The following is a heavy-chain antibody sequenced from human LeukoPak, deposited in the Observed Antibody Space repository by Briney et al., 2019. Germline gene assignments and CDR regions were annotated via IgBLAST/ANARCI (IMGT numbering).Heavy chain of an antibody. CDR3: AREEVEMATTDPYFDY. D-gene: IGHD5-24*01. CDR1: GGTFSSYA. Sequence: ASVKVSCKASGGTFSSYAISWVRQAPGQGLEWMGRIIPILGIANYAQKFQGRVTITADKSTSTAYMELSSLRSEDTAVYYCAREEVEMATTDPYFDYWGQGTLVTVSS. J-gene: IGHJ4*02. V-gene: IGHV1-69*04. CDR2: IIPILGIA.